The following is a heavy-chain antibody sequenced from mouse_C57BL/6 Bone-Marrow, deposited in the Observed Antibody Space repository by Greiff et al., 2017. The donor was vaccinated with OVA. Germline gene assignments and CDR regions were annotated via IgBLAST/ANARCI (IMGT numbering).Heavy chain of an antibody. CDR1: GYTFTSYW. J-gene: IGHJ3*01. D-gene: IGHD2-4*01. CDR2: IYPGSGST. CDR3: ARRGFYDYDLFAY. V-gene: IGHV1-55*01. Sequence: QVQLQQPGAELVKPGASVKMSCKASGYTFTSYWITWVKQRPGQGLEWIGDIYPGSGSTNYNEKFKSKATLTVDTSSSTAYMQLSSLTSEDSAVYYGARRGFYDYDLFAYWGQGTLVTVSA.